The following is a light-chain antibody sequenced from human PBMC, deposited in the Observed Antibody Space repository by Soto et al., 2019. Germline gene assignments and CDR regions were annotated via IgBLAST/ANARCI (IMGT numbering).Light chain of an antibody. J-gene: IGLJ1*01. CDR2: EVS. Sequence: QSALTQPASVSGSPGQSITISCTGTSSDVGDYNYVSWYQQHPGKAPKLMIYEVSNRPSGVSYRFSGSKSGNTASLTISGLQAEDEADYYCSSYTSSSTYVFGIGTKVTVL. CDR3: SSYTSSSTYV. V-gene: IGLV2-14*01. CDR1: SSDVGDYNY.